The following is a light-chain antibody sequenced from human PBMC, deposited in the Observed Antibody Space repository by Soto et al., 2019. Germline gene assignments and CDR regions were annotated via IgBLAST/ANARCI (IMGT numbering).Light chain of an antibody. CDR2: EVS. Sequence: QSDLTKAPYASGSFGQSFTISRNGTSIDVGGYNYVSWYQQHPGKAPKLMIYEVSERPSGVPDRFSGSKSGNTASLTVSGLQADDEADYYCSSYSGTNYHYVFGTGTKVTVL. V-gene: IGLV2-8*01. CDR1: SIDVGGYNY. J-gene: IGLJ1*01. CDR3: SSYSGTNYHYV.